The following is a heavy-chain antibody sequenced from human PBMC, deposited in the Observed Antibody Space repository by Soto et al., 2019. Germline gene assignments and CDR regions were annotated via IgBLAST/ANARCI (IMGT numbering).Heavy chain of an antibody. Sequence: QVHLVQSGVEVKTPGASVKVSCQASGYTFFTYDISWVRQAPGQGLEWMGWISTYSGDTKYAQKFQGRVTMTTDTSTTTAYLELRSLRSDDTAVYYCARASGGGYSYGSDYWGQGTLVIVSS. CDR3: ARASGGGYSYGSDY. V-gene: IGHV1-18*01. D-gene: IGHD5-18*01. CDR1: GYTFFTYD. J-gene: IGHJ4*02. CDR2: ISTYSGDT.